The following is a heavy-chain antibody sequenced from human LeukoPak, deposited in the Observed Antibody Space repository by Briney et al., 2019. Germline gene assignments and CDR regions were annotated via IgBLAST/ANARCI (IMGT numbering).Heavy chain of an antibody. Sequence: SETLSLTCTVSGGSISSYYWSWIRQPAGKGLEWIGRIYTSGSTNYNPSLKSRVTMSVDTSKNQFSLKLSSVTAADTAVYYCARDSGRGYSYGYPYYMDVWGKGTTVTVSS. D-gene: IGHD5-18*01. CDR2: IYTSGST. V-gene: IGHV4-4*07. CDR1: GGSISSYY. CDR3: ARDSGRGYSYGYPYYMDV. J-gene: IGHJ6*03.